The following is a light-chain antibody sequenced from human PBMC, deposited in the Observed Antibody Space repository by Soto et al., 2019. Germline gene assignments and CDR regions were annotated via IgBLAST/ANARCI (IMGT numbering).Light chain of an antibody. CDR3: CSYAGISTLGV. CDR2: DVS. Sequence: QSVLTQPRSVSGSPGQSVTISCTGTSSDVGGYNYVSWYQQHPGKAPKLMIYDVSKRPSGVPDRFSGSKSGNTASLTISGLQAEDEADYYCCSYAGISTLGVFGGGTKLTVL. J-gene: IGLJ2*01. V-gene: IGLV2-11*01. CDR1: SSDVGGYNY.